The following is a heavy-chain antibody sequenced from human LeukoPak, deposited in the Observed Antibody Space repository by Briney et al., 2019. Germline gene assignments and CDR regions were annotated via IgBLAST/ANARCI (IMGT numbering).Heavy chain of an antibody. V-gene: IGHV3-53*01. J-gene: IGHJ3*02. CDR1: GFTVSSNY. Sequence: GGSLRLSCAASGFTVSSNYMSWVRQAPGKGLEWVSVIYSGGSTYYADSVKGRFTISRDNSKNTLYLQMNSLRAEDTAVYYCARRRAVAGHDVFDIWGQGTVVTVSS. D-gene: IGHD6-19*01. CDR2: IYSGGST. CDR3: ARRRAVAGHDVFDI.